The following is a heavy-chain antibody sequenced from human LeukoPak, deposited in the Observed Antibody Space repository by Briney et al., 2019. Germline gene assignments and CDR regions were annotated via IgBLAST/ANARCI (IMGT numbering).Heavy chain of an antibody. CDR1: GGSFSGYY. CDR3: ARGRGFHQRTEFDY. CDR2: INHSGST. V-gene: IGHV4-34*01. Sequence: SETLSLTCAVYGGSFSGYYWSWIRQPPGKGLEWIGEINHSGSTNYNPSPKSRVTISVDTSKNQFSLKLSSVTAADTAVYCCARGRGFHQRTEFDYWGQGTLVTVSS. J-gene: IGHJ4*02. D-gene: IGHD2-2*01.